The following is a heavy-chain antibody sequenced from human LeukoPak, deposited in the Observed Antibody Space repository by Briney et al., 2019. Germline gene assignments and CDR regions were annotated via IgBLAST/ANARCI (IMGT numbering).Heavy chain of an antibody. CDR3: ARDNTGSYEY. D-gene: IGHD1-26*01. Sequence: GGSLRLSCAASGFTFGDHDMHWVRQAPGKGLEWVSLIRADGATTRYTDSVKGRFTISRDNSKDSLYLQMNSLRTEDTALYYCARDNTGSYEYWGQGTLVTVSP. V-gene: IGHV3-43*02. J-gene: IGHJ4*02. CDR2: IRADGATT. CDR1: GFTFGDHD.